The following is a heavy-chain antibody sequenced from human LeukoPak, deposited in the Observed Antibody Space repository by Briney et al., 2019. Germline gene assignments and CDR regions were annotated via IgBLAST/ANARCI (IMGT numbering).Heavy chain of an antibody. CDR3: ARDLYYFESEYYYASDY. J-gene: IGHJ4*02. V-gene: IGHV3-7*01. CDR2: INQDGTEK. CDR1: GFTFSTYW. Sequence: GGSLRLSCEASGFTFSTYWMSWVRQAPGKGLEWVGDINQDGTEKHYLDSMRGRFTISRDNAKNSLFLQMNSLRTEETAVYFCARDLYYFESEYYYASDYWGQGTLVTVSS. D-gene: IGHD3-3*01.